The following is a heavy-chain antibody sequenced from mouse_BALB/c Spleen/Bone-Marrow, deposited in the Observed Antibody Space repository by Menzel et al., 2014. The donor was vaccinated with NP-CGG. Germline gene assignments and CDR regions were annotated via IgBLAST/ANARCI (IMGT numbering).Heavy chain of an antibody. CDR1: GFSLSTSGMS. CDR3: ARIPSMDY. V-gene: IGHV8-8*01. CDR2: IWWNDDK. J-gene: IGHJ4*01. Sequence: QVTLKVCGPGILQPSQTLILTCSFSGFSLSTSGMSVGWIRQPSGKGLEWLAHIWWNDDKYYNPALKSRLTISKDTSNYQVFLKIASVVTADTATYYCARIPSMDYWGQGTSVTVSS.